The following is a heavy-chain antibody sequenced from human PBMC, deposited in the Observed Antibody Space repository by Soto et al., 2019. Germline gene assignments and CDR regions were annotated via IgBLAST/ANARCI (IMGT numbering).Heavy chain of an antibody. CDR1: GGSISSYY. CDR3: ARAGGWFGEFQYNWFDP. Sequence: SETLSLTCTVSGGSISSYYWSWIRQPPGKGLEWIGYIYYSGSTNYNPSLKSRVTISVDTSKNQFSLKLSSVTAADTAVYYCARAGGWFGEFQYNWFDPWGQGTLVTVSS. V-gene: IGHV4-59*01. D-gene: IGHD3-10*01. CDR2: IYYSGST. J-gene: IGHJ5*02.